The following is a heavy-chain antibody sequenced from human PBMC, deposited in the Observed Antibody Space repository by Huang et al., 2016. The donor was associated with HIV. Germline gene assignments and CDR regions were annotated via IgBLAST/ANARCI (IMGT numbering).Heavy chain of an antibody. J-gene: IGHJ4*02. CDR3: ATGFDVFFDF. D-gene: IGHD3-9*01. V-gene: IGHV1-24*01. Sequence: QVQLVQSRAEVKKPGASVKVSCKVSEYTLTELSLHWVRQPPGKGLEWVGGFDPEMGETIYSQKFQGRVTMTEDTSTETAFMELSGLRPEDTAVYYCATGFDVFFDFWGQGTLVTVSS. CDR1: EYTLTELS. CDR2: FDPEMGET.